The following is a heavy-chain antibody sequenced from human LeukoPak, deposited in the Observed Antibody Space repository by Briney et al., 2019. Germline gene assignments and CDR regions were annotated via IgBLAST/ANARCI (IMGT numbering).Heavy chain of an antibody. Sequence: GASVKVSCKASGYTFSDYYIHWMRQAPGQGLEWIGWINPMSGGTDYAQKFQATVTLTRDSFGSTAYMDLSSLKSDDSAVYYCARGLRYFDWRGGYFQHWGQGTLVIVSS. CDR2: INPMSGGT. J-gene: IGHJ1*01. CDR1: GYTFSDYY. D-gene: IGHD3-9*01. V-gene: IGHV1-2*02. CDR3: ARGLRYFDWRGGYFQH.